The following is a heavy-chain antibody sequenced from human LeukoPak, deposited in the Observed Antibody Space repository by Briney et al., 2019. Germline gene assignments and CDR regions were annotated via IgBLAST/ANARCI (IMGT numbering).Heavy chain of an antibody. CDR1: RFTFSTYG. CDR2: ISYDGINK. CDR3: ARDSDGMSV. V-gene: IGHV3-30*03. J-gene: IGHJ6*02. Sequence: TGGSLRLSCAASRFTFSTYGMHRVRQAPGKGLEWVALISYDGINKYYADSVKGRFTISRDNSKSTLYLQMNSLRAEDTAVYYCARDSDGMSVWGLGTTVTVSS.